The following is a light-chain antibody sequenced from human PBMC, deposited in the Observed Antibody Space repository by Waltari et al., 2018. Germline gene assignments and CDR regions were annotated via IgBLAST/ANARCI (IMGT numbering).Light chain of an antibody. CDR2: RNN. Sequence: QSVLTQPPSASGTPGPRVTISCSGSSSNIGRNYVSWYQQLPGTTPKLLIYRNNQRPSGVPDRFSGSKSGTSASLAISGLRSEDEADYYCAAWDDSLSGHVVFGGGTKLTVL. CDR3: AAWDDSLSGHVV. V-gene: IGLV1-47*01. CDR1: SSNIGRNY. J-gene: IGLJ2*01.